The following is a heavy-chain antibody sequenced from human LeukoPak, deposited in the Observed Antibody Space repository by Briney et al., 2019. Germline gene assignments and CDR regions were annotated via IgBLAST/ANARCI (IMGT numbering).Heavy chain of an antibody. V-gene: IGHV4-4*07. CDR1: GGSISSYY. Sequence: SETLSLTCTVSGGSISSYYWSWIRQPAGKGLEWIGRIYTSGSTNYNPSLKSRVTMSVDTSKNQFSLKLSSVTAADTAVYYCARDYYDFWSGYRKTIKKYYMDVWGKGTTVTVSS. CDR3: ARDYYDFWSGYRKTIKKYYMDV. D-gene: IGHD3-3*01. J-gene: IGHJ6*03. CDR2: IYTSGST.